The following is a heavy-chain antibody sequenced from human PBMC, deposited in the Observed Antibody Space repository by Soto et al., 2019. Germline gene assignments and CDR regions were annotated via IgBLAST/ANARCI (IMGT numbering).Heavy chain of an antibody. CDR3: ARGRVGTAYFDY. CDR2: ITSSSTTI. J-gene: IGHJ4*02. Sequence: PGGSLRLSCAASGFTFTSNSMNWVRQAPGKGLEWISYITSSSTTIYYADSVKGRFTISRDNAKNSVYLQLNSLGDEDTALYYCARGRVGTAYFDYWGQGALVTVSS. V-gene: IGHV3-48*02. D-gene: IGHD2-21*02. CDR1: GFTFTSNS.